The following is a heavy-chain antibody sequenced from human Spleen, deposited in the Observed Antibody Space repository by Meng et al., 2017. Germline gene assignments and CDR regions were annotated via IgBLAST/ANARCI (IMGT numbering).Heavy chain of an antibody. V-gene: IGHV4-31*03. CDR2: IYYSGST. Sequence: SETLSLTCTVPGGSISSGGYYWSWIRQHPGKGLEWIGYIYYSGSTYYNPSLKSRVTISVDTSKNQFSLKLSSVTAADTAVYYCARAGFAMVRGVMGYFDYWGQGTEVTVSS. J-gene: IGHJ4*02. CDR3: ARAGFAMVRGVMGYFDY. CDR1: GGSISSGGYY. D-gene: IGHD3-10*01.